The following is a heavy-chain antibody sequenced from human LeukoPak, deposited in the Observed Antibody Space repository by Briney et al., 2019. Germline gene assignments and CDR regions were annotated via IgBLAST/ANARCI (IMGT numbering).Heavy chain of an antibody. Sequence: PGGSLRLSCAASGFMFNAFSMYWVRQPPGKGLEWVSLISWDGGSTYYGDSVRGRFTISRDNSKSSLYLQMNSLRTEDTAVYYCVKGEWSTAHYFQHWGRGTLVTVSS. V-gene: IGHV3-43*01. CDR2: ISWDGGST. CDR3: VKGEWSTAHYFQH. D-gene: IGHD3-3*01. J-gene: IGHJ1*01. CDR1: GFMFNAFS.